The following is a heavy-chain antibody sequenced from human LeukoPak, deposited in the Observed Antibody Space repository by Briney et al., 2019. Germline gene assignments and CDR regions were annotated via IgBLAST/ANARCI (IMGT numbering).Heavy chain of an antibody. D-gene: IGHD6-19*01. J-gene: IGHJ4*02. Sequence: SETLSLTCTVSDGSISSYYWSWIRQRPGKGLEWIGYIYYSGSTNYNPSLKSRVTISVDTSKNQFSLKLSSVTAADTAVYYCARSVAGLYYFDYWGQGTLVTVSS. CDR3: ARSVAGLYYFDY. CDR2: IYYSGST. V-gene: IGHV4-59*01. CDR1: DGSISSYY.